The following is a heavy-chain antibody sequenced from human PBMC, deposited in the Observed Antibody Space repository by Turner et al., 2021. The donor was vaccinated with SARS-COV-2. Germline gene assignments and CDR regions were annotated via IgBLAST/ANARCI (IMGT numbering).Heavy chain of an antibody. Sequence: QLQLQESGPGLVKPSATLSLTCTVSGGSIRSSSYYWGWFRKPPGKGLEWIGSIYYSGSTYYNPSLKSRVTISVDTSKNQFTLKLSSVTAADTAVYYCARGRIMITFGGVIPNWFDPWGQGTLVTVSS. CDR2: IYYSGST. CDR1: GGSIRSSSYY. D-gene: IGHD3-16*02. J-gene: IGHJ5*02. V-gene: IGHV4-39*01. CDR3: ARGRIMITFGGVIPNWFDP.